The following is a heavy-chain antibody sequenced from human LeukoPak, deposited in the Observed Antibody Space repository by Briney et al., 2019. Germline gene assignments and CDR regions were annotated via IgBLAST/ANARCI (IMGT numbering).Heavy chain of an antibody. Sequence: SETLSLTCTVSGGSISSYYWSWIRQPPGKGLEWIGYIYYSGSTYYNPSPKSRVTISVDTSKNQFSLKLSSVTAADTAVYYCARDGGDDFWSGYRDWDYFDYWGQGTLVTVSS. CDR1: GGSISSYY. D-gene: IGHD3-3*01. CDR3: ARDGGDDFWSGYRDWDYFDY. CDR2: IYYSGST. J-gene: IGHJ4*02. V-gene: IGHV4-30-4*01.